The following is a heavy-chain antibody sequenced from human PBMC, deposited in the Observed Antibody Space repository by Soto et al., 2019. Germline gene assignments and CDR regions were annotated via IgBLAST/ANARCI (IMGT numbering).Heavy chain of an antibody. D-gene: IGHD6-19*01. J-gene: IGHJ4*02. CDR3: AKGVSSSAWSASDN. Sequence: ESGGGLVQPGGSLRLSCAASGFTFSSYAMTWVRQAPGKGLEWVSVISDSDNATYYADSVKGRFTISRDISKNTLYLQFNSLRAEDTAVYYCAKGVSSSAWSASDNWGQGTLVTVSS. V-gene: IGHV3-23*01. CDR2: ISDSDNAT. CDR1: GFTFSSYA.